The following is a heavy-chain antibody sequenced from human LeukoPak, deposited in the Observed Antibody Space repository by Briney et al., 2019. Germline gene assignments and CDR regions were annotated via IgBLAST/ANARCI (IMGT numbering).Heavy chain of an antibody. V-gene: IGHV3-21*01. Sequence: GGSLRLSCAASGFTFSSYSMNWVRQAPGKGLEWVSSISTSSSYIYYADSVKGRFTISRDNAKNSLYLQMNSLRAEGTAVYYCARGSEWELLSCDFWGQGTVVTVSS. CDR2: ISTSSSYI. CDR3: ARGSEWELLSCDF. J-gene: IGHJ4*02. D-gene: IGHD1-26*01. CDR1: GFTFSSYS.